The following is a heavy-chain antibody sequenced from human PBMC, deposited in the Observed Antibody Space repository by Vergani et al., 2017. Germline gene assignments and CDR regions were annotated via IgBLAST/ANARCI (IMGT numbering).Heavy chain of an antibody. D-gene: IGHD1-26*01. CDR3: AKEFARGSYHYFDY. J-gene: IGHJ4*02. Sequence: QVQLVESGGGVVQPGRSLRLSCAASGFTFSSYGMHWVRQAPGKGLEWVAVISYDGSNKYYADYVKGRFTISRYNSKNTLYLQMNSLRAEDTAVYYCAKEFARGSYHYFDYGGQGTLVTVSS. CDR1: GFTFSSYG. V-gene: IGHV3-30*18. CDR2: ISYDGSNK.